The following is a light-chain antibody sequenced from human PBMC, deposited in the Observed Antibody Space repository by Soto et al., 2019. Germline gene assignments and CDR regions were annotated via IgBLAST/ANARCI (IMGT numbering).Light chain of an antibody. CDR1: QSVGNN. J-gene: IGKJ4*01. CDR2: EAS. CDR3: QQHAHWPLT. V-gene: IGKV3-11*01. Sequence: EIVLTQSPATLSLSPGERATLSCRASQSVGNNLAWYQQKPGQAPVLLIYEASTRATGIPARFSGSGSGTDFTLTISSLEPEDCAVYYCQQHAHWPLTFGGGTKVEIK.